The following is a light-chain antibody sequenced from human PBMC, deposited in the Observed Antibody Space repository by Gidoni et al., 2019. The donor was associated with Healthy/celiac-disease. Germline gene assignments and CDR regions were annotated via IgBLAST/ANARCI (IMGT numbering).Light chain of an antibody. CDR1: QGIRND. CDR3: LQDYNYQWT. V-gene: IGKV1-6*01. J-gene: IGKJ1*01. Sequence: AIQMTQFPHSLSASVGDRVTITCRASQGIRNDLGWYQQKPGKAPKLLIYAASSSQSGVPSRFSGSGSGTDFTLTISSLQPEDFATYYCLQDYNYQWTFGQGTKVEIK. CDR2: AAS.